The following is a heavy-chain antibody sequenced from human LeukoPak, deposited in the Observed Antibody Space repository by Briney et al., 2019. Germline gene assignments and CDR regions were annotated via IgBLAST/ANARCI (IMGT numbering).Heavy chain of an antibody. J-gene: IGHJ4*02. D-gene: IGHD6-13*01. CDR3: ARGRGIAAAGPLGS. V-gene: IGHV1-2*02. Sequence: EASVKVSCKASGYTFTGYYMHWVRQAPGQGLEWMGWINPNSGGTNYAQKFQGGVTMTRDTSISTAYMELSRLRSDDTAVYYCARGRGIAAAGPLGSWGQGTLVTVSS. CDR1: GYTFTGYY. CDR2: INPNSGGT.